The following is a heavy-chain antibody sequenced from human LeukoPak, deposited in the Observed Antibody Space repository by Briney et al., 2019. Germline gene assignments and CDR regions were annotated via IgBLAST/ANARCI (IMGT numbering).Heavy chain of an antibody. J-gene: IGHJ4*02. Sequence: PGGSLRLSCAASGFTFSSYWMHWVRQAPGKGLVWVSSINSDGSSTSYADSVKGRFTISRDNAKNTLYLQMNSLRAEDTDVYYCARESSSGRYIWGKLAYLGQGTLVTVSS. V-gene: IGHV3-74*01. CDR3: ARESSSGRYIWGKLAY. CDR2: INSDGSST. CDR1: GFTFSSYW. D-gene: IGHD6-19*01.